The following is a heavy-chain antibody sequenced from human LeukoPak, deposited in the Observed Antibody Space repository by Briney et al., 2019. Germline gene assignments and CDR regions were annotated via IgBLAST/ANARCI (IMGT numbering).Heavy chain of an antibody. V-gene: IGHV3-7*03. Sequence: GGSLRLSCAASGFTFSSYWMSWVRQAPGKGLEWVANIKQDGREKYYVDSVKGRFTISRDNAKNSLYLQMNSLRAEDTALYYCAKDDGYSYGETSFDYWGQGTLVTVSS. CDR2: IKQDGREK. CDR3: AKDDGYSYGETSFDY. J-gene: IGHJ4*02. CDR1: GFTFSSYW. D-gene: IGHD5-18*01.